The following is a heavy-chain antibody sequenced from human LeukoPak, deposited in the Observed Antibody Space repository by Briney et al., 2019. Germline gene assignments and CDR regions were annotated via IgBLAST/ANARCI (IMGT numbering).Heavy chain of an antibody. J-gene: IGHJ4*02. CDR1: GFMFSTYW. CDR2: INQDGSHK. Sequence: PGGPLRLSCAASGFMFSTYWMSWVRQAPGKGLEWVANINQDGSHKNYVESVKGRFTVSRDNAKNLLYLQMNGLSAEDTATYYCARDPPSDSNWYPDYWGQGILVAVSS. CDR3: ARDPPSDSNWYPDY. V-gene: IGHV3-7*01. D-gene: IGHD6-13*01.